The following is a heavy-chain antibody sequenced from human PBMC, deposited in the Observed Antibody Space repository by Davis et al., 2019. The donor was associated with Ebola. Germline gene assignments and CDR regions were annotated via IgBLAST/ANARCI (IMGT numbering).Heavy chain of an antibody. J-gene: IGHJ6*04. Sequence: AASVKVSCKASGYTFTSYYMHWVRQAPGQGLEWMGIINPSGGSTSYAQKFQGRVTMTRDTSTSTVYMELRSLRSEDTAVYYCARDLWGGYYYYGMDVWGKGTTVTVSS. CDR1: GYTFTSYY. CDR2: INPSGGST. D-gene: IGHD3-3*01. V-gene: IGHV1-46*01. CDR3: ARDLWGGYYYYGMDV.